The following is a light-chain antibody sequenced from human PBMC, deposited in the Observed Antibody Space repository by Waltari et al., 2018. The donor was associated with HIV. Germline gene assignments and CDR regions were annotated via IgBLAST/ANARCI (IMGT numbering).Light chain of an antibody. V-gene: IGKV1-5*03. Sequence: DIQMTQSPSTLSADVGDRVTITCRASENIRTWLAWYQQKPGEAPKIVISEAYSLESGVPSRFSGSGSGTEFTLTISSLQPDDFATYYCQQYKHTPDTFGQGTKVEIK. CDR3: QQYKHTPDT. J-gene: IGKJ1*01. CDR2: EAY. CDR1: ENIRTW.